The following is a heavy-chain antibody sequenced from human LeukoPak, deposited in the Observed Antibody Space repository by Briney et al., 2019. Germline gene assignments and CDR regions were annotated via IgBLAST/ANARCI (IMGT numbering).Heavy chain of an antibody. J-gene: IGHJ4*02. D-gene: IGHD2-15*01. CDR1: GDSVSSNSAA. CDR2: TYYRSKWYN. Sequence: SQTLSLTCDISGDSVSSNSAAWNWIRQSPSRGLEWLGRTYYRSKWYNDYAVSVKSRITINLDSSKNHFSLLLNSVTPDDTAVYYCARGGIGYCSRSSCYFDYWGQGILVTVSS. V-gene: IGHV6-1*01. CDR3: ARGGIGYCSRSSCYFDY.